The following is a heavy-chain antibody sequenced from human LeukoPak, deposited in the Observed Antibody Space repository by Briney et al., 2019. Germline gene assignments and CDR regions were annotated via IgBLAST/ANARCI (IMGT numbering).Heavy chain of an antibody. J-gene: IGHJ4*02. CDR2: MSSNSSYI. CDR3: ARAPSSSALNDY. CDR1: GCTFSSYS. Sequence: GGSLRLSCAASGCTFSSYSMNWVRQAPGEGLEWVSSMSSNSSYIYYADSVKDRFTISRDNAKNSLYLQMNSLRAEDKAVYYCARAPSSSALNDYWGQGTLVTVSS. V-gene: IGHV3-21*01. D-gene: IGHD6-6*01.